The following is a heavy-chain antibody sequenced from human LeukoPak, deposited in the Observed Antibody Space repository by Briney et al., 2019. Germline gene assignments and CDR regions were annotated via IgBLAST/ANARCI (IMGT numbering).Heavy chain of an antibody. Sequence: SETLSLTCSVSGGSISTSGYYWGWIRQSPGTGLEWIGSFSHNVGTYYNPSLKSRVTISVDTSKNQFSLKLTSVTAADTAVYYCARQPHAFDNWFDPWGQGTLVTVSS. V-gene: IGHV4-39*01. J-gene: IGHJ5*02. CDR1: GGSISTSGYY. CDR3: ARQPHAFDNWFDP. D-gene: IGHD3-10*01. CDR2: FSHNVGT.